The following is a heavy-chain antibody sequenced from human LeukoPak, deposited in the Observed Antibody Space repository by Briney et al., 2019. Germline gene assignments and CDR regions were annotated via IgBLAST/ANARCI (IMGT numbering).Heavy chain of an antibody. D-gene: IGHD4-17*01. V-gene: IGHV1-2*02. Sequence: DSVMVSCKASGYTFTHYQMYWVRQAPGQGLEWMGLINPNNGDTNYAQKFQDRVILTRDTSISTAYMELTNVRGDDTAVYYCARPNGDYYNWFDSWGQGTLVTVSS. J-gene: IGHJ5*01. CDR2: INPNNGDT. CDR3: ARPNGDYYNWFDS. CDR1: GYTFTHYQ.